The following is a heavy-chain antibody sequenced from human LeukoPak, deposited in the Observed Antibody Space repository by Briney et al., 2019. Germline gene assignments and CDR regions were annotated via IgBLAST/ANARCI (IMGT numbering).Heavy chain of an antibody. J-gene: IGHJ4*02. D-gene: IGHD3-3*01. Sequence: ASVKVSCKASGYTFTSYYMHWVRQAPGQGLEWMGIINPSGGSTSYAQKFQGRVTMTRDTSTSTVYMELSSLRSEDTAVYYCARSRIRKRITIFGVGGVQPQYPDYWGQGTLVTVSS. CDR2: INPSGGST. CDR3: ARSRIRKRITIFGVGGVQPQYPDY. CDR1: GYTFTSYY. V-gene: IGHV1-46*01.